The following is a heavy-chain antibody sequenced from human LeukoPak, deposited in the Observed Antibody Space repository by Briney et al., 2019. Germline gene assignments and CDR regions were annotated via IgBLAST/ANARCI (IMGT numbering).Heavy chain of an antibody. Sequence: GGSLRLSCAASGFTFSGSAMHWVRQASGKGLEWVGRIRSKANSYATAYAASVKSRFTISRDDSKNTAYLQMNSLKTEDTAVYYCTRPGLAAAGTPAYYYYYMDVWGKGTTVTVSS. CDR1: GFTFSGSA. J-gene: IGHJ6*03. D-gene: IGHD6-13*01. CDR3: TRPGLAAAGTPAYYYYYMDV. CDR2: IRSKANSYAT. V-gene: IGHV3-73*01.